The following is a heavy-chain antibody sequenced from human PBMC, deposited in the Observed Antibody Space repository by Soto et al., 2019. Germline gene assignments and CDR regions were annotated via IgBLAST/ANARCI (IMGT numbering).Heavy chain of an antibody. Sequence: ETLSLTCTVSGCSISSYYWSWIRQPPGRGLEWIGEINHSGSTNYNPSLKSRVTISVDTSKNQFSLKLSSVTAADTAVYYCARAERVTGYCSSNSCYGFDYWGQGTLVTVSS. CDR3: ARAERVTGYCSSNSCYGFDY. J-gene: IGHJ4*02. V-gene: IGHV4-59*08. CDR1: GCSISSYY. D-gene: IGHD2-2*01. CDR2: INHSGST.